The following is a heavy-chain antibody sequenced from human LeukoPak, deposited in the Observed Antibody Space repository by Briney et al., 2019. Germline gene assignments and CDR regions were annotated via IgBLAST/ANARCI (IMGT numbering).Heavy chain of an antibody. V-gene: IGHV3-74*01. J-gene: IGHJ6*04. D-gene: IGHD3-22*01. Sequence: GALRLSWGTSGFPFTYYWMDWVRQAPGKELVWVARIVGDGSATTYADSVKGRFTISRDNAKNTLYLQMSNLRAEDTAVYYCARGGPVTVSVVKGFDVWGKGTTVTVSS. CDR2: IVGDGSAT. CDR3: ARGGPVTVSVVKGFDV. CDR1: GFPFTYYW.